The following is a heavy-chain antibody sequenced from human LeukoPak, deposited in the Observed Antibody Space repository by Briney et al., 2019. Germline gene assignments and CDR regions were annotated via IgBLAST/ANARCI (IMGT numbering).Heavy chain of an antibody. Sequence: GGSLRLSCAASGFTFSSYEMNWVRQAPGKGLEWVSYISSSGSTIYYADSVKGRFTISRDNSKNTLYLQMNSLRAEDTAVYYCAKVICGGDCYYWFDPWGQGTLVTVSS. J-gene: IGHJ5*02. CDR2: ISSSGSTI. V-gene: IGHV3-48*03. CDR1: GFTFSSYE. CDR3: AKVICGGDCYYWFDP. D-gene: IGHD2-21*02.